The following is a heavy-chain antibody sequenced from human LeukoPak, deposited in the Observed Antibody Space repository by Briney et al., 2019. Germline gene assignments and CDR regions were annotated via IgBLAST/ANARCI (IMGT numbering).Heavy chain of an antibody. Sequence: PGGSLRLSCAASGFTFSSYEMNWVRQAPGKGLEWVSYISRSGTTIYYADSVKGRFTISRDNAKNSLYLQMNSLRAEDTAVYYCARDFALAAYYYGMDVWGQGTTVTVSS. D-gene: IGHD3-3*02. CDR1: GFTFSSYE. J-gene: IGHJ6*02. CDR2: ISRSGTTI. V-gene: IGHV3-48*03. CDR3: ARDFALAAYYYGMDV.